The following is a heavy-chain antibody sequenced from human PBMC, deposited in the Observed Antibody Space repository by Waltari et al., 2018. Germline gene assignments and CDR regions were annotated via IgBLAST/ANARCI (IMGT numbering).Heavy chain of an antibody. J-gene: IGHJ3*02. Sequence: EVQLVESGGVVVQPGGSLRLSCAASGFTFDDYTMHWVRQAPGKGLECVSLISWDGGSTYYADSVKGRFTISRDNSKNSLYLQMNSLRTEDTALYYCAKACKQWLEGAFDIWGQGTMVTVSS. CDR3: AKACKQWLEGAFDI. CDR1: GFTFDDYT. V-gene: IGHV3-43*01. CDR2: ISWDGGST. D-gene: IGHD6-19*01.